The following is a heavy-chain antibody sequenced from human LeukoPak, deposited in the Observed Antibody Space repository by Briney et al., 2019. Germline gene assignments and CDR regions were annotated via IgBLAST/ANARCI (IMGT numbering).Heavy chain of an antibody. CDR2: IYPADSNT. Sequence: PGESLKISCKGSGYSFTSYWIGWVRQMPGKGLEWMGIIYPADSNTRYSPSFQDQVTISADKSVNTAYLQWSSLKASDTAMYYCTRSYGDYRSLDYWGQGTLVTVSS. J-gene: IGHJ4*02. CDR1: GYSFTSYW. D-gene: IGHD4-17*01. V-gene: IGHV5-51*01. CDR3: TRSYGDYRSLDY.